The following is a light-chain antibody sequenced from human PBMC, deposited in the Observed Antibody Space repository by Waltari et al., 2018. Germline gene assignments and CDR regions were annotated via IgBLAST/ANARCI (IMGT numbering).Light chain of an antibody. Sequence: RASQRVSSNLAWYQQQPGHAPMLLIYGATTRATGIPARLSGSGSGTELPLTISSLQSEDVAIYYCQQYNNWPPEGAFGQGTKLEIK. CDR1: QRVSSN. V-gene: IGKV3-15*01. CDR3: QQYNNWPPEGA. J-gene: IGKJ2*01. CDR2: GAT.